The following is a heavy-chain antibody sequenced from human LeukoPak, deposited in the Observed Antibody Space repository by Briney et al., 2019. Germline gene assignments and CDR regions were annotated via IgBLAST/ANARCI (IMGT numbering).Heavy chain of an antibody. Sequence: GGSLRLSCAASGFTFSNYEMHWVRQAPGKGLEWVSHISSSGSDIYYADSVKGRFTISRDNAKNSLYLHMNSLRAEDTAVYYCARDYGGSSPFDYWGQGTLVTVSS. CDR3: ARDYGGSSPFDY. D-gene: IGHD4-23*01. CDR1: GFTFSNYE. V-gene: IGHV3-48*03. CDR2: ISSSGSDI. J-gene: IGHJ4*02.